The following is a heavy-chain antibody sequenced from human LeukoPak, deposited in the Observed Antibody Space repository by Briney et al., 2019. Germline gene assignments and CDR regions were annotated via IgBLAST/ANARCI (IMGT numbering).Heavy chain of an antibody. CDR2: IYYSGST. J-gene: IGHJ3*02. CDR1: GGSISSYY. Sequence: SETLSLTCTVSGGSISSYYWSWIRQPPGKGLEWIGYIYYSGSTNYNPSLKSRVTISVDTSKNQFSLKLSSVTAADTAVYYCARHSGYSSGWYLYDAFDIWGQGQWSPSLQ. CDR3: ARHSGYSSGWYLYDAFDI. D-gene: IGHD6-19*01. V-gene: IGHV4-59*08.